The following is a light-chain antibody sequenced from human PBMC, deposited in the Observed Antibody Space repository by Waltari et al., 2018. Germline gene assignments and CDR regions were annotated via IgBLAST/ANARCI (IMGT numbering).Light chain of an antibody. Sequence: QSALTQPPSASGSPGQSVTISCTGTSSDVGTYNYVSWYQQHPGKAPKLMIYEVSKRPAGFPARFSGSKSGNTASLTVSGLQAEDEADYYCSSYAGSNNYVVGTGTKVTVL. CDR1: SSDVGTYNY. J-gene: IGLJ1*01. CDR3: SSYAGSNNYV. CDR2: EVS. V-gene: IGLV2-8*01.